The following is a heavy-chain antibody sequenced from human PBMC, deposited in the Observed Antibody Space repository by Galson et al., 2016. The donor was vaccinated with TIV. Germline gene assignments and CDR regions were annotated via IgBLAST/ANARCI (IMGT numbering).Heavy chain of an antibody. D-gene: IGHD3-22*01. Sequence: QSGAEVTKPGESLKISCKASGYRFTNHWIGWVRQMPGKGLEWMGVIYPGDSDTRYSPSFQGQVTISADKSSSTAHLQWSSLKASDTAMYYCARLEGYDESASDYWGQGTLVTVSS. CDR3: ARLEGYDESASDY. CDR1: GYRFTNHW. J-gene: IGHJ4*02. CDR2: IYPGDSDT. V-gene: IGHV5-51*01.